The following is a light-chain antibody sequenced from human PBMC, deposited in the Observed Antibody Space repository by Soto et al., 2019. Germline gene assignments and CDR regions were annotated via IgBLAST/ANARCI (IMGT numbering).Light chain of an antibody. CDR3: QQYGSSPLT. CDR2: DAS. J-gene: IGKJ5*01. V-gene: IGKV3D-20*01. CDR1: QSVTSSH. Sequence: IVLTQSPATLSFAPCEIGTLSWGASQSVTSSHLAWYQQKPGLAPRLLIYDASSRATGIPDRFSGSGSGTDFTLTISRLEPEDFAVYYCQQYGSSPLTFGQGTRLEIK.